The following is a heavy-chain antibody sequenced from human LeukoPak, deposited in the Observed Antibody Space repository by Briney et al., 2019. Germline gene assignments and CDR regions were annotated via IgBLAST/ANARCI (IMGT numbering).Heavy chain of an antibody. J-gene: IGHJ6*02. CDR3: ARAYCTNGVCYKGMDV. V-gene: IGHV3-30-3*01. CDR1: GFTFSSYA. Sequence: GRSLRLSCAASGFTFSSYAMHWVRQAPGEGLEWVAVISYDGSNKYYADSVKGRFTISRDNSKNTLYLQMNSLRAEDTAVYYCARAYCTNGVCYKGMDVWGQGTTVTVSS. D-gene: IGHD2-8*01. CDR2: ISYDGSNK.